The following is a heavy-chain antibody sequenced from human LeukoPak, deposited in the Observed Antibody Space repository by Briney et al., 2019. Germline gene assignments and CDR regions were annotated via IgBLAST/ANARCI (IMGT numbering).Heavy chain of an antibody. J-gene: IGHJ5*02. D-gene: IGHD3-22*01. Sequence: PGGSLRLSCAASGFTFSSYGMHWVRQAPGKGLEWVAFIRYDGSNKYYADSVKGRFTISRDNSKNTLYLQMNCLRAEDTAVYYCAKERYYDSSGYNWFDPWGQGTLVTVSS. CDR3: AKERYYDSSGYNWFDP. CDR1: GFTFSSYG. V-gene: IGHV3-30*02. CDR2: IRYDGSNK.